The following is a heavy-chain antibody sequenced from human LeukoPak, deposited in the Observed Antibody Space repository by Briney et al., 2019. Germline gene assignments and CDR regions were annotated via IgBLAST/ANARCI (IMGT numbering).Heavy chain of an antibody. Sequence: GGSLRLSCAASGFTFSSYVMHWVRQAPGKGLEWVAVIWYDGSNKYYADSVKGRFTISRDNAKSSLYLQMNSLRAEDTAVYYCARYGEEAATPDYWGQGTLVTVSS. V-gene: IGHV3-33*01. CDR3: ARYGEEAATPDY. CDR1: GFTFSSYV. D-gene: IGHD2-15*01. J-gene: IGHJ4*02. CDR2: IWYDGSNK.